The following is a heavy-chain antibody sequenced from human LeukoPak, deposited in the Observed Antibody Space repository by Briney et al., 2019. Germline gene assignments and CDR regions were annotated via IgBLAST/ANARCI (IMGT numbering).Heavy chain of an antibody. CDR2: IKENGNEQ. V-gene: IGHV3-7*03. D-gene: IGHD6-13*01. CDR1: GFTFSSYW. J-gene: IGHJ6*02. Sequence: GGSLRLSCEASGFTFSSYWMSWVRQAPGKGPEWVAHIKENGNEQYYADSVKGRFTISRDNAKNSLYLQMNSLRAEDTAVYYCARVTQHSSSWYPLSFYGMDVWGQGTTVTVSS. CDR3: ARVTQHSSSWYPLSFYGMDV.